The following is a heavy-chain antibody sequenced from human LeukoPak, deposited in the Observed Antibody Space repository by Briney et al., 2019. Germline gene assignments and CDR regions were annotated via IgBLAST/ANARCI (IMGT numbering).Heavy chain of an antibody. CDR3: ARDQAGNWFDP. V-gene: IGHV4-59*01. J-gene: IGHJ5*02. Sequence: SETLSLTCAVYGGSFSGYYWSWIRQPPGKGLEWIGYIYYTGSTNYNPSLKSRVTISIDTSKNHFSLKLSSVTAADTAVYYCARDQAGNWFDPWGQGTLVTVSS. CDR2: IYYTGST. CDR1: GGSFSGYY.